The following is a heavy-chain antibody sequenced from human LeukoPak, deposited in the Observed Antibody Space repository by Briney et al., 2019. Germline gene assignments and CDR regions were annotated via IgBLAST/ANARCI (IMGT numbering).Heavy chain of an antibody. CDR2: IIPIFGTA. V-gene: IGHV1-69*13. J-gene: IGHJ4*02. CDR1: GGSFSSYA. Sequence: ASVKVSCKASGGSFSSYAISWVRQAPGQGLEWMGGIIPIFGTANYAQKFQGRVTITADESTSTAYMELSSLRSEDTAVYYCARAGNYYDSSGYFDYWGQGTLVTVSS. CDR3: ARAGNYYDSSGYFDY. D-gene: IGHD3-22*01.